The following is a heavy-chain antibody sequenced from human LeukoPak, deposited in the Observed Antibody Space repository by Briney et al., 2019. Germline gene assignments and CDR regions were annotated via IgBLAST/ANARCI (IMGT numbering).Heavy chain of an antibody. J-gene: IGHJ4*02. Sequence: SETLSLTCTVSGGSISSSSYYWGWIRQPPGKGLEWIGYIYYSGSTNYNPSGSTNYNPSLKSRVTMSVDTSKNQFSLKVNSLTAADTAMYYCARSVPSRDYGSSSFDYWGQGILVTVSS. V-gene: IGHV4-61*05. CDR3: ARSVPSRDYGSSSFDY. CDR2: IYYSGSTNYNPSGST. D-gene: IGHD4-17*01. CDR1: GGSISSSSYY.